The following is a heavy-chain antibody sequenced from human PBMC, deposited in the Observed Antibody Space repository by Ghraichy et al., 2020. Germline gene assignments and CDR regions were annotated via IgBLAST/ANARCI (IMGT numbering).Heavy chain of an antibody. D-gene: IGHD5-12*01. J-gene: IGHJ4*02. CDR2: IYHTGSA. CDR1: GDSVSSGNYY. V-gene: IGHV4-61*01. Sequence: SETLSLTCTVSGDSVSSGNYYWSWIRQPPGKGLEWIAYIYHTGSAAYNPSLKSRVTISIDTSKNQFSLRLNSVTAADTAVYYCARDMGGPDYRGYDYDYWGQGALVTVSS. CDR3: ARDMGGPDYRGYDYDY.